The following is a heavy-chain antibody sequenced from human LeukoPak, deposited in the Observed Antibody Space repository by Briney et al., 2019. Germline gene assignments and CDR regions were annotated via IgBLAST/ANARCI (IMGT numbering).Heavy chain of an antibody. V-gene: IGHV3-33*06. CDR3: AKDSKSSGWYVLPYFDY. D-gene: IGHD6-19*01. Sequence: GTSLRLSCAASGFTFSNYGMHWVRQAPGKGLEWVAVIWRDGSNEYYADSVRGRFTISRDNSKNTLYLQMSSLRAEDTAVYYCAKDSKSSGWYVLPYFDYWGQGTLVTVSS. J-gene: IGHJ4*02. CDR2: IWRDGSNE. CDR1: GFTFSNYG.